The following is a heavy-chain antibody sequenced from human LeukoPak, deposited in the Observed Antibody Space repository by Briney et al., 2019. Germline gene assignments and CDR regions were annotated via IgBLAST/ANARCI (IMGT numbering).Heavy chain of an antibody. CDR2: IWYDGSNE. Sequence: GGSLRLSCAASGFTFSSYGMHWVRQTPGKGLEWVAVIWYDGSNEYYGDSVKGRFTISRDNSKNTLYLQMNSLRAEDTAVYYCARGGIVGPTGYYYYGMDVWGQGTTVTVSS. CDR3: ARGGIVGPTGYYYYGMDV. CDR1: GFTFSSYG. V-gene: IGHV3-33*01. J-gene: IGHJ6*02. D-gene: IGHD1-26*01.